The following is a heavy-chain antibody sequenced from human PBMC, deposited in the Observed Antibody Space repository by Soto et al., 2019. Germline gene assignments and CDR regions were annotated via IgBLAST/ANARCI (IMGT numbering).Heavy chain of an antibody. V-gene: IGHV4-59*08. CDR1: GGSISSYY. CDR3: AILATFGEVIAFDC. CDR2: IYYSGST. Sequence: QVQLQESGPGLVKPSETLSLTCTVSGGSISSYYWSWIRQPPGKGLEWIGYIYYSGSTNYNPSLKSRVTISVDTSKNQFSLKLSSVTTGDTAVYDSAILATFGEVIAFDCWGQGTLVTVSS. D-gene: IGHD3-16*02. J-gene: IGHJ4*02.